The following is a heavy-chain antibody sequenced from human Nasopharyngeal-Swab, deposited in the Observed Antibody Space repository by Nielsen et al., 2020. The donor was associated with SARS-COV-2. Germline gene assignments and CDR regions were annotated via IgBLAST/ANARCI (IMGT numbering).Heavy chain of an antibody. V-gene: IGHV4-39*07. J-gene: IGHJ6*02. CDR3: VGSSWYGDYYYYYGMDV. CDR2: IYYSGST. CDR1: GGSISSSSYY. D-gene: IGHD6-13*01. Sequence: SETLSLTCIVSGGSISSSSYYWGWIRQPPGKGLEWIGSIYYSGSTYYNPSLKSRVTISVDTSKNQFSLKLSSVTAADTAVYYCVGSSWYGDYYYYYGMDVWGQGTTVTVSS.